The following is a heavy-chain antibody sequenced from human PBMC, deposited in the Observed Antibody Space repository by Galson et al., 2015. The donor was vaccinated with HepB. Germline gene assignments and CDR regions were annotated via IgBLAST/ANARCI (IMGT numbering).Heavy chain of an antibody. Sequence: SLRLSCAASGFTFSDYYMSWIRQAPGKGLAWISLISNNGSSTNYADSVKGRSTISRDNAKNSLYLQMNSLRAADTAVYYCAGGTYTNSKDAFDFWGQGTMVTVSS. CDR1: GFTFSDYY. CDR2: ISNNGSST. J-gene: IGHJ3*01. CDR3: AGGTYTNSKDAFDF. D-gene: IGHD6-13*01. V-gene: IGHV3-11*06.